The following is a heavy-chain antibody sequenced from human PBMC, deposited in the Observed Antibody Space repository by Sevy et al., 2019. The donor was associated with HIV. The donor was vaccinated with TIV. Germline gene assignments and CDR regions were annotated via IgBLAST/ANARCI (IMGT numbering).Heavy chain of an antibody. D-gene: IGHD3-22*01. CDR1: GFSLSTNKMR. J-gene: IGHJ4*02. Sequence: SGPTLVNPTQTLTLTCTFSGFSLSTNKMRVSWIRQPPGKALEWLARFDWDDDKFYSTSLKTRLTISKDTSKNQVVLTMTNMDPVDTATYYCAREFRSSGYFDYWGQGTLVTVSS. CDR2: FDWDDDK. CDR3: AREFRSSGYFDY. V-gene: IGHV2-70*04.